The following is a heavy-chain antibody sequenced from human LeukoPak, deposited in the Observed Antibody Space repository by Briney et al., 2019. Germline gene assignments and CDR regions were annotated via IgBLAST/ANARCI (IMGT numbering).Heavy chain of an antibody. V-gene: IGHV3-23*01. Sequence: GGSLRPPCAASGLTLSRHGMRWVRPAPGEGVGVDAALIASGGRTYYADSVKGRFTISRDNSKNTLYLQMNSLRAEETAVYYCARLWNYYGSGSYYTQGVWFDPWGQGTLVTVSS. CDR2: LIASGGRT. J-gene: IGHJ5*02. D-gene: IGHD3-10*01. CDR3: ARLWNYYGSGSYYTQGVWFDP. CDR1: GLTLSRHG.